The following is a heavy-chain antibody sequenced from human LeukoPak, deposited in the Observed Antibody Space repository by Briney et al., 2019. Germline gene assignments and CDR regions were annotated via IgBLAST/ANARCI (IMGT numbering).Heavy chain of an antibody. CDR3: ARDYLYAFDY. J-gene: IGHJ4*02. CDR1: GFSFSSYS. D-gene: IGHD2-2*01. V-gene: IGHV3-48*01. Sequence: GGSLRLSCAASGFSFSSYSMNWVRQAPGKGLEWVSYISGSGNAKHYTDSVKGRFTISRDNAKNELYLQMNSLRAEDTAVYFCARDYLYAFDYWGQGTLVTVSS. CDR2: ISGSGNAK.